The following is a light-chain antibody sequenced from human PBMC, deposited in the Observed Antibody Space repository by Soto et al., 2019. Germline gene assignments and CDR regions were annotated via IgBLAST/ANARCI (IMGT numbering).Light chain of an antibody. CDR3: SSYAGNNNLV. J-gene: IGLJ2*01. V-gene: IGLV2-8*01. CDR2: EVN. CDR1: SSDVGAYNY. Sequence: QSALTQPPSASGSPGQSVTISCTGTSSDVGAYNYVSWYQQHPGKAPKLMIYEVNKRPSGVPARFSGSKSGNTASLTVSGLQAEDEADNYCSSYAGNNNLVFGGGTKLTVL.